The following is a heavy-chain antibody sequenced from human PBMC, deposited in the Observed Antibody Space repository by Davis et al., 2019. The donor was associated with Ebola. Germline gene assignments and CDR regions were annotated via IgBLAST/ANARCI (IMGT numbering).Heavy chain of an antibody. Sequence: MPSETLSLTCTVSGGSISSYYWSWIRQPLGKGLEWIGYIYYSGSTYYNPSLKSRVTISVDTSKNQFSLKLSSVTAADTAVYYCAGYSGYDEGDYYYYYGMDVWGQGTTVTVSS. J-gene: IGHJ6*02. V-gene: IGHV4-59*06. CDR2: IYYSGST. CDR3: AGYSGYDEGDYYYYYGMDV. D-gene: IGHD5-12*01. CDR1: GGSISSYY.